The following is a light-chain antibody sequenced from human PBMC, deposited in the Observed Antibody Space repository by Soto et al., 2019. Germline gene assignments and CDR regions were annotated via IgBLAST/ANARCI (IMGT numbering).Light chain of an antibody. CDR2: KAS. CDR1: QSISSW. J-gene: IGKJ2*01. Sequence: DIQMTQSPSTLSASVGDRVTITCRASQSISSWLAWYQQKPGKAPKLLIYKASSLESGFPSRFSGSESGTEFTLTISSLQPDDFATYYCQQYNSYSPYTFGQGTKLEIK. V-gene: IGKV1-5*03. CDR3: QQYNSYSPYT.